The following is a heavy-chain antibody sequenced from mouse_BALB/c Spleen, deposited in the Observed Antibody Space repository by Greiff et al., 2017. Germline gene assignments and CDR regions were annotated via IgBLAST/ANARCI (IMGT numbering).Heavy chain of an antibody. V-gene: IGHV2-2*02. CDR3: ATNYDRYYAMDY. Sequence: VQLKESGPGLVQPSQSLSITCTASGFSLTSYGVHWVRQSPGKGLEWLGVIWSGGSTDYNAAFISRLSISKDNSKSQVFFKMNSLQANDTAIYYCATNYDRYYAMDYWGQGTSVTVSS. CDR2: IWSGGST. D-gene: IGHD2-4*01. J-gene: IGHJ4*01. CDR1: GFSLTSYG.